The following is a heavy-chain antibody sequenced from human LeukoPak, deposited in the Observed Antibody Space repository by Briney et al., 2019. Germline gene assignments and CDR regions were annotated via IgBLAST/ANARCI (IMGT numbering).Heavy chain of an antibody. V-gene: IGHV3-30-3*01. CDR2: ISYVGSNK. CDR3: ARDRDY. CDR1: GFTFSSYA. J-gene: IGHJ4*02. Sequence: PGRSLRLSCAASGFTFSSYAMHWVRQAPGKGLEWVAVISYVGSNKYYADSVKGRFTISRDNAKNSLYLQMNSLRAEDTAVYYCARDRDYWGQGTLVTVSS.